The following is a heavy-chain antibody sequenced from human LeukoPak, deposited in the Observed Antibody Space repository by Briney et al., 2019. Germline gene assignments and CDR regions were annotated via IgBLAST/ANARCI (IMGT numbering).Heavy chain of an antibody. J-gene: IGHJ5*02. Sequence: GASLRLSCAASGFTFSRYSMNWVRQAPGKGLEWISYISSSGTTIYYADSVQGRFIISRDNARNSLYLQMNSLRAEDTAVYYCARDCSSTTCYRNGFDPWGQGTLVTVSS. V-gene: IGHV3-48*01. CDR3: ARDCSSTTCYRNGFDP. D-gene: IGHD2-2*02. CDR1: GFTFSRYS. CDR2: ISSSGTTI.